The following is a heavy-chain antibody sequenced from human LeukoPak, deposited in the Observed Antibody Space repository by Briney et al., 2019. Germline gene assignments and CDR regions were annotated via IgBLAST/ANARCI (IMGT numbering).Heavy chain of an antibody. CDR1: GFTFSSYS. CDR2: ISSSSSYI. Sequence: GGSLRLSCAASGFTFSSYSMNWVRQAPGKGLEWVSSISSSSSYIYYADSVKGRFTISRDNAKNSLYLQMNSLRAEDTAVYYCARDPAYYDILTGYSPKGIDYWGQGTLVTVSS. CDR3: ARDPAYYDILTGYSPKGIDY. D-gene: IGHD3-9*01. J-gene: IGHJ4*02. V-gene: IGHV3-21*01.